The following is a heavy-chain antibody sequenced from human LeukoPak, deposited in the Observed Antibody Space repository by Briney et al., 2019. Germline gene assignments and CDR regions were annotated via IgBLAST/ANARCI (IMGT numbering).Heavy chain of an antibody. V-gene: IGHV4-39*07. Sequence: SSETLSLTCSVSHGSIVTPNYFWGWIRQPPGKGLEFVASVQHTGFGYKSPSIRSRVAVSTDTSKNQFSLRLESVTAADTAVYYCVRGVSNDWYFDLWGSGTLVSISS. CDR3: VRGVSNDWYFDL. D-gene: IGHD1-1*01. CDR2: VQHTGFG. CDR1: HGSIVTPNYF. J-gene: IGHJ2*01.